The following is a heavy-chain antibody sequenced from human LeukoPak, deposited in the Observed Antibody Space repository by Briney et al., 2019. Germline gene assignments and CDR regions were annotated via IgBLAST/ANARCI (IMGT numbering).Heavy chain of an antibody. CDR3: ARIWNRYFGY. J-gene: IGHJ4*02. CDR1: EYNFTNYW. D-gene: IGHD1-1*01. V-gene: IGHV5-51*01. CDR2: IYPGDSDT. Sequence: KPGESLKISCKGSEYNFTNYWIGWVRQMPGKGLEWMGIIYPGDSDTRYSPSFQGQVTISADKSISTAYLQRSSLKASDSAMYYCARIWNRYFGYWGQGTLVIVSS.